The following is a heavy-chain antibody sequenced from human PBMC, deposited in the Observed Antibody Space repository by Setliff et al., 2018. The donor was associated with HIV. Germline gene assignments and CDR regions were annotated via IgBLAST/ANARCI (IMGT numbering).Heavy chain of an antibody. CDR3: VRDDSNGPNSLDP. J-gene: IGHJ5*02. D-gene: IGHD2-8*01. CDR1: GFNFNNHA. CDR2: ISDDGSAK. Sequence: GGSLRLSCAAPGFNFNNHAMHWVRQAPGKGPECVAVISDDGSAKYYGDSVKGRFTISRDNSKDTLYLDLNSLRSEDTAVYYCVRDDSNGPNSLDPWGQGTLVT. V-gene: IGHV3-30*04.